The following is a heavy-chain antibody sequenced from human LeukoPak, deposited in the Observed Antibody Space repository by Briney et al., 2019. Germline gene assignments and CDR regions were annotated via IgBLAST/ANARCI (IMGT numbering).Heavy chain of an antibody. CDR2: IYYSGST. CDR1: GGSISSGGYY. Sequence: SQTLSLTCTVSGGSISSGGYYWSWIRQHPGKGLEWIGYIYYSGSTYYNPSLKSRVTISVDTSKNQFSLKLSSVTAAETAVYYCAREGYSSSWYLDYWGQGTLVTVSS. J-gene: IGHJ4*02. CDR3: AREGYSSSWYLDY. V-gene: IGHV4-31*03. D-gene: IGHD6-13*01.